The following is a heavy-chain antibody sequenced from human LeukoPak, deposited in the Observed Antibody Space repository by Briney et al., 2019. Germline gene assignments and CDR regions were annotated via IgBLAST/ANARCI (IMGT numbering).Heavy chain of an antibody. CDR3: ARAPSHYGVDV. Sequence: KPAETRYLTCAVYGGSFSGYSWSWIGQPPGKGLEWIGEINHSESTNYNPSLKSRVTISVDTSKNQFSLKLSSVTAADTAVYYCARAPSHYGVDVWGQGTPVTVSS. J-gene: IGHJ6*02. V-gene: IGHV4-34*01. CDR2: INHSEST. CDR1: GGSFSGYS.